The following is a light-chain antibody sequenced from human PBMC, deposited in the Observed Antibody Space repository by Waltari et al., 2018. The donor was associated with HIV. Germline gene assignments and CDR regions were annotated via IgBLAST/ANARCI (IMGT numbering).Light chain of an antibody. J-gene: IGLJ2*01. V-gene: IGLV3-1*01. CDR3: QAWDSSTVI. CDR2: QDN. Sequence: SYELTQPPSVSVSPGQTASIPCSGDKLGDKYACWYQQKPGQSPVLVIYQDNKRPSGIPERFSGSNSGNRATLTISGTQPMDEADYYCQAWDSSTVIFGGGTNLTVL. CDR1: KLGDKY.